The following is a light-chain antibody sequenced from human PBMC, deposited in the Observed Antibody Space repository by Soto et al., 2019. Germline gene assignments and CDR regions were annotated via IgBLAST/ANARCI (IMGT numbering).Light chain of an antibody. Sequence: EIELTQSPGTLSLSPGERATLSCRASQSVSSNYLAWYQQRFGQAPRLLIHGASNRATGIPDRFSGSGSGTDFTLTISRLEPEDFAVYFCQQYGDSPFTFGPGTKVDVK. V-gene: IGKV3-20*01. J-gene: IGKJ3*01. CDR3: QQYGDSPFT. CDR1: QSVSSNY. CDR2: GAS.